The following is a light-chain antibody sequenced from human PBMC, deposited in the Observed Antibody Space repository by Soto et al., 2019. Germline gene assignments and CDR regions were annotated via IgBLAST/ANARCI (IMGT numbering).Light chain of an antibody. V-gene: IGLV1-47*01. CDR1: SSNIGKNY. CDR3: AAWDDSLSVV. Sequence: QSVLTQPPSASGTPGQRVTVSCSGSSSNIGKNYVYWYQQVPGTAPKLLIYRDNQRPSGVPDRFSGSKSGTSASLAISGLRSEDEADYYCAAWDDSLSVVFGGGTKLTVL. CDR2: RDN. J-gene: IGLJ2*01.